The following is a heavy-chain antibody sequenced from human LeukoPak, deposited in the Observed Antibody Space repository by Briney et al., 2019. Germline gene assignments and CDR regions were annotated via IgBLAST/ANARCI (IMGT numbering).Heavy chain of an antibody. Sequence: GASVMVICNACVYTFIDSDMQCVRQAPGQGLEWMGWINPNSGGANYARKFQGRVTMTRDTSISTVFLEVSRLRSDDTAVYYCARGFGTVTALHYYVAACGQGTLVTVSS. J-gene: IGHJ5*02. V-gene: IGHV1-2*02. CDR3: ARGFGTVTALHYYVAA. D-gene: IGHD4-17*01. CDR2: INPNSGGA. CDR1: VYTFIDSD.